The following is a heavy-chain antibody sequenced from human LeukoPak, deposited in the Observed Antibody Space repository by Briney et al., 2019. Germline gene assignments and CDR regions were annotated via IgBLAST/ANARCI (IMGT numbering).Heavy chain of an antibody. Sequence: GSLRLSCAASGFSFSRYAMHWVRQAPGKGLEWVADISYDGSNKYYADSVKGRFTIPRDNSKNTLYLQMNSLRAEDTAVYYCAPAPTYYDFWSGYYDYWDQGTLVTVSS. CDR2: ISYDGSNK. V-gene: IGHV3-30-3*01. CDR1: GFSFSRYA. D-gene: IGHD3-3*01. J-gene: IGHJ4*02. CDR3: APAPTYYDFWSGYYDY.